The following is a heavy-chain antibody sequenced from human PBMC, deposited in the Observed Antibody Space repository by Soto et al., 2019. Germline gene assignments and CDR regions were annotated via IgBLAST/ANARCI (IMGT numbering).Heavy chain of an antibody. CDR3: AKEPGIAFSHPRAVGYYFDY. D-gene: IGHD6-13*01. J-gene: IGHJ4*02. V-gene: IGHV3-23*01. CDR1: GFTFSSYA. Sequence: PGGSMRLSCAASGFTFSSYAMSWVRQAPGKGLEWVSAISGSGGSTYYADSVKGRFTISRDNSKNTLYLQMNSLRAEDTAVYYCAKEPGIAFSHPRAVGYYFDYWGQGTLVTVSS. CDR2: ISGSGGST.